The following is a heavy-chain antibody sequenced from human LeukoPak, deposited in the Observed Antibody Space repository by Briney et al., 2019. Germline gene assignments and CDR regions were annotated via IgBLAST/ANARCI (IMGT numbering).Heavy chain of an antibody. CDR3: ARLPPDDYGDYYYFDY. V-gene: IGHV3-11*03. D-gene: IGHD4-17*01. CDR1: GGSISSTN. J-gene: IGHJ4*02. CDR2: ISTSSSYI. Sequence: LSLTCTVSGGSISSTNYYWGWIRQPPGKGLEWVSSISTSSSYINYADSVKGRFTISRDNAKNSLYLQMNSLRAEDTALYYCARLPPDDYGDYYYFDYWGQGTLVTVSS.